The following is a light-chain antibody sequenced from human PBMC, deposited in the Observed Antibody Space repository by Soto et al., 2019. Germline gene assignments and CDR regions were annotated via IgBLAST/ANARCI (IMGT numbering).Light chain of an antibody. CDR3: QKCKVAPFT. J-gene: IGKJ4*01. V-gene: IGKV1-27*01. CDR2: AAS. CDR1: QDIGNF. Sequence: ILMTQSPSSLSAFVGDRVTITCRASQDIGNFLAWYQQKPGKVPKLLIYAASTLQSGVPSRFIGSGSGTDFTLTIISLRPVDVATYECQKCKVAPFTFGGGTKVEIK.